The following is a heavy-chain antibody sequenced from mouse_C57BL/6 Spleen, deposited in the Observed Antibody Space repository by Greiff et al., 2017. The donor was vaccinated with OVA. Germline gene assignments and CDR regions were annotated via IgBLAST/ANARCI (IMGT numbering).Heavy chain of an antibody. V-gene: IGHV5-9*01. CDR3: ARHGDGYDDGTGFAY. Sequence: DVHLVESGGGLVKPGGSLKLSCAASGFTFSSYTMSWVRQTPEKRLEWVATISGGGGNTYYPASVQGRFPISRDNAKNTLYLQMSSLRSEDTALYYCARHGDGYDDGTGFAYWGQGTLVTVSA. D-gene: IGHD2-2*01. CDR2: ISGGGGNT. CDR1: GFTFSSYT. J-gene: IGHJ3*01.